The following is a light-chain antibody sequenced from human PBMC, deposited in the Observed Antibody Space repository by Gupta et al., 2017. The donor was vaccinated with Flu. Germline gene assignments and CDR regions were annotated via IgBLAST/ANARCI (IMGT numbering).Light chain of an antibody. CDR3: QQYNSYSWT. CDR2: KAF. J-gene: IGKJ1*01. V-gene: IGKV1-5*03. CDR1: QNINSW. Sequence: DIQMTQSPSTLSASVGDRVTITCRASQNINSWLAWYQQKPGKAPKLLIYKAFSLESGVPSRFSGSGSGTEFTLTISSLQPDDFATYYCQQYNSYSWTFGQGTKVEIK.